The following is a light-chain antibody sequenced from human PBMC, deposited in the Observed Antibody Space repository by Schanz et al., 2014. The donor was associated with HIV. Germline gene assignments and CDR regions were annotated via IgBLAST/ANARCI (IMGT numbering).Light chain of an antibody. V-gene: IGKV3-20*01. CDR1: QTVSSNS. CDR2: SAS. Sequence: EIVLTQSPVILSLSPGERATLSCRASQTVSSNSLGWYQQKRGQVPRLLIYSASRRANGIPDRFSGSGSGTDFTLTISRLEPDDFATYYCQQCVTYPYSFGQGTRLDVK. J-gene: IGKJ2*03. CDR3: QQCVTYPYS.